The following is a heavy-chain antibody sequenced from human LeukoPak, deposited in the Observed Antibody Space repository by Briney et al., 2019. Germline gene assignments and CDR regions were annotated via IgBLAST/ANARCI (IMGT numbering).Heavy chain of an antibody. J-gene: IGHJ4*02. CDR1: GFTFSSYW. V-gene: IGHV3-74*01. Sequence: SGGSLRLSCAASGFTFSSYWMDWVRQAPGKGLVWVSRINSDGSSTSYADSVKGRFTISRDNAKNTLYLQMNSLRAEDTAVYYCARGYGSSRGWYWGQGTLVTVSS. D-gene: IGHD6-6*01. CDR3: ARGYGSSRGWY. CDR2: INSDGSST.